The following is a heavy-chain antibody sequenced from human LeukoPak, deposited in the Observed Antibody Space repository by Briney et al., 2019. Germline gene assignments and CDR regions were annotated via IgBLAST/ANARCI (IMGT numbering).Heavy chain of an antibody. Sequence: GGSLRLSCAASGFTFSSYGMHWVRQAPGKGLEWVAVIWYDGSNKYYADSVKGRFIISRDNSKNTLYLQMNSLRAEDTAVYYCARDREIMVRGVIRSVDYWGQGTLVTVSS. J-gene: IGHJ4*02. D-gene: IGHD3-10*01. CDR3: ARDREIMVRGVIRSVDY. V-gene: IGHV3-33*01. CDR1: GFTFSSYG. CDR2: IWYDGSNK.